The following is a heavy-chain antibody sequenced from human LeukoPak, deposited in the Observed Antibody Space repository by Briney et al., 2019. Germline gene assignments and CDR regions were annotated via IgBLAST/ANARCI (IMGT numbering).Heavy chain of an antibody. J-gene: IGHJ4*02. Sequence: GGSLRLSCVTSGFTFSSHAMKWVSQAPGKGLEWVSYLSSSSSNIYYADSVKGRFTISRDNAKNSVYLQMSSMRAEDTAVYYCARDRGYTQDYWGQGTLVTVSS. CDR3: ARDRGYTQDY. CDR1: GFTFSSHA. V-gene: IGHV3-48*01. D-gene: IGHD5-12*01. CDR2: LSSSSSNI.